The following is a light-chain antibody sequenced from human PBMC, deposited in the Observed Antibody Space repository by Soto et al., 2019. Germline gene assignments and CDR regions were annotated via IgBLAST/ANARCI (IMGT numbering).Light chain of an antibody. CDR2: DNN. CDR3: ATWDSSLSAHV. V-gene: IGLV1-51*01. Sequence: QSLLTQPPSVSAAPGQKVTISCSGSSPNIGNNYVSWYQHLPGTAPKLLIYDNNKRPSGIPDRFSGSKSGTSATLDITGLQTGDEADYYCATWDSSLSAHVFGTGTKVTVL. J-gene: IGLJ1*01. CDR1: SPNIGNNY.